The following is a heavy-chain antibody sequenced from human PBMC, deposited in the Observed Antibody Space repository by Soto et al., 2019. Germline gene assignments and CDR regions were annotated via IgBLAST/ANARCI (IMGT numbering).Heavy chain of an antibody. Sequence: GGSLRLSCAVSGLTFRNDWLSWVRQAPGKGLEWVANINQDGSERYYVDSVRGRFTISRDNVENSLYLQLNSLRPEDTAVYYCAVYGYGVSAAAYWGQGTLVSVSS. CDR3: AVYGYGVSAAAY. V-gene: IGHV3-7*03. D-gene: IGHD4-17*01. CDR2: INQDGSER. J-gene: IGHJ4*02. CDR1: GLTFRNDW.